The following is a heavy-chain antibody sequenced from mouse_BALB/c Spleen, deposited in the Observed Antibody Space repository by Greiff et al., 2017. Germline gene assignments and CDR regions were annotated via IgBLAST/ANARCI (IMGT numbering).Heavy chain of an antibody. CDR2: ISSGGSYT. J-gene: IGHJ2*01. CDR1: GFTFSSYA. Sequence: EVKVVESGGGLVKPGGSLKLSCAASGFTFSSYAMSWVRQSPEKRLEWVAEISSGGSYTYYPDTVTGRFTISRDNAKNTLYLEMSSLRSEDTAMYYCARTTMITFDYWGQGTTLTVSS. V-gene: IGHV5-9-4*01. D-gene: IGHD2-4*01. CDR3: ARTTMITFDY.